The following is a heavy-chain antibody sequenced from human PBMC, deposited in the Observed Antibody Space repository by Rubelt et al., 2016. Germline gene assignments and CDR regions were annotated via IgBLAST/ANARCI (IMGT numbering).Heavy chain of an antibody. CDR2: ISWNSGSI. V-gene: IGHV3-23*04. CDR3: VFDF. J-gene: IGHJ4*02. CDR1: GFPFSSYW. Sequence: EVQLVESGGGLVQPGGSLRLSCTASGFPFSSYWMSWVRQAPGKGLEWVSGISWNSGSIGYADSVKGRFTISRENSRNTLDLQMNSLRAEDTALYYCVFDFWGQGTRVTVSS.